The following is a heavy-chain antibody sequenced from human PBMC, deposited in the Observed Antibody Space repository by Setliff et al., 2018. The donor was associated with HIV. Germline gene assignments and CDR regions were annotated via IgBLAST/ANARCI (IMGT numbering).Heavy chain of an antibody. CDR3: ARDTENVFISGHRYFDY. J-gene: IGHJ4*02. D-gene: IGHD6-19*01. CDR1: GYTFTDHY. V-gene: IGHV1-2*06. CDR2: ITPNSGGT. Sequence: ASVKVSCKASGYTFTDHYMHWVRQAPGQGLEWMGRITPNSGGTNYARKVQDRVTMTRDTSISTAYMELSRLTSDDTAVYYCARDTENVFISGHRYFDYLGPGTLVTVSS.